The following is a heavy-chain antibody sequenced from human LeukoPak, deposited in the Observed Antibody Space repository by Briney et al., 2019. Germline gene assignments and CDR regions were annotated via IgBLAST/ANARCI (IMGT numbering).Heavy chain of an antibody. J-gene: IGHJ3*01. D-gene: IGHD1-1*01. CDR3: ARVEVPVGHDVFRL. V-gene: IGHV6-1*01. CDR1: GDSVSNTNAA. CDR2: TYYRSRWHY. Sequence: SQTLSLTCAISGDSVSNTNAAWNWLRRSPSRGLEWLGRTYYRSRWHYDYAPSLQSRIVINPDTSRNQFSLQLNSMTPDDAAVYYCARVEVPVGHDVFRLWGQGIVVTVSS.